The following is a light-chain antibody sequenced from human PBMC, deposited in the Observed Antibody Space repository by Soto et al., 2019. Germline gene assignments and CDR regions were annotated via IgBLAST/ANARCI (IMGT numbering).Light chain of an antibody. CDR3: QQYGNSPWT. J-gene: IGKJ1*01. CDR1: QSVSTT. V-gene: IGKV3-15*01. Sequence: EIVMTQSPATLSVSAGESTPLCSTASQSVSTTVAWYHHKPGQPPSLLVYGASTTDTGIPDRFSGSGSGTDFTITISRLEPEDFSVYYCQQYGNSPWTFGQGTKV. CDR2: GAS.